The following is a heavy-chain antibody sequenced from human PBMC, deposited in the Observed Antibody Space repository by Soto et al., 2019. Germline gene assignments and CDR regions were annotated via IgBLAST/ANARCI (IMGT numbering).Heavy chain of an antibody. CDR3: ARWSTVNTNFDY. CDR1: GYTFTSYY. D-gene: IGHD4-17*01. Sequence: QVQLVQSGAEVKKPGASVKVSCKASGYTFTSYYMHWVRQAPGQGLEWMGIINPSGGSTSYAQKFQGGVTMTRDTSTSAVYMELSRLRSEDKAVDFCARWSTVNTNFDYWGQGTLVTVSS. CDR2: INPSGGST. V-gene: IGHV1-46*01. J-gene: IGHJ4*02.